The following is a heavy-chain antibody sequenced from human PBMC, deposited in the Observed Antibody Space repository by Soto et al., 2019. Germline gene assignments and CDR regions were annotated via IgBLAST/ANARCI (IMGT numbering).Heavy chain of an antibody. CDR2: IIPIFGTA. D-gene: IGHD3-22*01. CDR3: ARDRAGYDSSGYPGGYYYGMDV. Sequence: ASVKVSCKASGYTFTGYYMHWVRQAPGQGLEWMGGIIPIFGTANYAQKFQGRVMITADESTSTAYMELRSLRSDDTAVYYCARDRAGYDSSGYPGGYYYGMDVWGQGTTVTVSS. V-gene: IGHV1-69*13. CDR1: GYTFTGYY. J-gene: IGHJ6*02.